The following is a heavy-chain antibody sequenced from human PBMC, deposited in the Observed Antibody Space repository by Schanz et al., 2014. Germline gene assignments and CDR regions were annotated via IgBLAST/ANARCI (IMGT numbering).Heavy chain of an antibody. J-gene: IGHJ4*02. CDR1: GFTFTTFA. CDR3: VKTDAGWRFDY. Sequence: EQVLESEGGFVQPGGSLRLSCATSGFTFTTFAMTWVRQAPGKGLEWVSGISDRGDGTNYGDSVRGRFTISRDNSRNTVYLQMNNVGVDDTATYYCVKTDAGWRFDYWGQGTLVIVSS. D-gene: IGHD6-19*01. V-gene: IGHV3-23*01. CDR2: ISDRGDGT.